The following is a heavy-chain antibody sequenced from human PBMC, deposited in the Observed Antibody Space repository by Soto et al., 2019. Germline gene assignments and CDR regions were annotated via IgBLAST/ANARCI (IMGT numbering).Heavy chain of an antibody. CDR1: GLTFGSRA. J-gene: IGHJ4*02. CDR3: ARASIGSPDTY. D-gene: IGHD1-26*01. Sequence: EVQLLESGGDLIQPGGSLRLSCVASGLTFGSRAMSWVRQSPGEGLEWVSTITDTGGDAKYADSVRGRFAISRDNSKNTLYLQMNSLRAEDTAVYYCARASIGSPDTYWGQGTLVTVSS. V-gene: IGHV3-23*01. CDR2: ITDTGGDA.